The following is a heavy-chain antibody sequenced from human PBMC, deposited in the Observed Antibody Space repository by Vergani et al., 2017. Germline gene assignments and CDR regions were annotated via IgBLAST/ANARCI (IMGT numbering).Heavy chain of an antibody. J-gene: IGHJ5*02. D-gene: IGHD3-22*01. CDR2: IYDSGST. V-gene: IGHV4-30-4*01. CDR1: GGSIRNDDYY. Sequence: QVQLQESGPGLLRPSQTLSLTGTVSGGSIRNDDYYWSWIRQPPGKGLEWIGYIYDSGSTYNNPSLKSRVTISVDTSKNQFSLKLSSVTAADTAVYYCARTRSALGNYYDSSGYEFDPWGQGTLVTVSS. CDR3: ARTRSALGNYYDSSGYEFDP.